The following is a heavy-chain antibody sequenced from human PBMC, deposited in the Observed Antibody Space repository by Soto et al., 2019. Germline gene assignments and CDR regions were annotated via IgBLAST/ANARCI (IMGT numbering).Heavy chain of an antibody. CDR3: AKTTGVVVAATRYFQH. CDR1: GFTFSSYA. CDR2: ISGSGGST. Sequence: GGSLRLSCAASGFTFSSYAMSWVRQAPGKGLEWVSAISGSGGSTYYADSVKGRFTISRDNSKNTLYLQMNSLRAEDTAVYYCAKTTGVVVAATRYFQHWGQGTLVTVSS. D-gene: IGHD2-15*01. V-gene: IGHV3-23*01. J-gene: IGHJ1*01.